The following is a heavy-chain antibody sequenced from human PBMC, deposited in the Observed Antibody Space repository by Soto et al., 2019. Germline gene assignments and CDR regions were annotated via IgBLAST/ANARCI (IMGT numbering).Heavy chain of an antibody. V-gene: IGHV4-61*05. J-gene: IGHJ5*02. D-gene: IGHD2-2*01. Sequence: SETLSLTCTVSGGSVSDPTYYWGWIRQPPGKGLEWIGYIYYSGSTNYNPSLKSRVTISVDRSKNQFSLKLSSVTAADTAVYYCARIVVVPAAMGGWFDPWGQGTLVTAPQ. CDR1: GGSVSDPTYY. CDR3: ARIVVVPAAMGGWFDP. CDR2: IYYSGST.